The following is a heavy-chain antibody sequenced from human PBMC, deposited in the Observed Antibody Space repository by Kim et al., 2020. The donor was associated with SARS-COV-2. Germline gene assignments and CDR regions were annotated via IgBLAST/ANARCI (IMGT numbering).Heavy chain of an antibody. CDR2: IYYSGST. D-gene: IGHD6-13*01. Sequence: SETLSLTCTVSGGSISSSSYYWGWIRQPPGKGLEWIGSIYYSGSTYYNPSLKSRVTISVDTSKNQFSLKLSSVTAADTAVYYCARHCCGHSSSWRNWFDPWGQGTLVTVSS. V-gene: IGHV4-39*01. CDR1: GGSISSSSYY. CDR3: ARHCCGHSSSWRNWFDP. J-gene: IGHJ5*02.